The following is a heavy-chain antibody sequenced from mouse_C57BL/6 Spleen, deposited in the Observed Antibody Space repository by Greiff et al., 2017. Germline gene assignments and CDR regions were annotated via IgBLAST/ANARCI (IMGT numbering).Heavy chain of an antibody. CDR1: GYPFTSYG. D-gene: IGHD2-4*01. Sequence: QVHVKQPGAELARPGASVKLSCKASGYPFTSYGISWGKQRTGQGLAWIGEIFPRSGKPYYNEKFKGKATLTADNSSSTAYMELRSLTSEDSAVYFCARYDYGFDYWGQGTTLTVSS. V-gene: IGHV1-81*01. CDR2: IFPRSGKP. J-gene: IGHJ2*01. CDR3: ARYDYGFDY.